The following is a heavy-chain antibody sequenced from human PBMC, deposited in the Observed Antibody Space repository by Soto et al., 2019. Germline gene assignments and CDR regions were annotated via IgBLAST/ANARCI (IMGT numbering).Heavy chain of an antibody. D-gene: IGHD6-19*01. CDR1: GFTFDDYA. V-gene: IGHV3-9*01. CDR3: AKDLIAVASSLRAGAFDI. CDR2: ISWNSGSI. J-gene: IGHJ3*02. Sequence: EVQLVESGGGLVQPGRSLRLSCAASGFTFDDYAMHWVRQAPGKGQEWVSGISWNSGSIGYADSVKGQFTISRDNAKHSLYLQMNCLRDEDTALYYCAKDLIAVASSLRAGAFDIWGQGTMVTVSS.